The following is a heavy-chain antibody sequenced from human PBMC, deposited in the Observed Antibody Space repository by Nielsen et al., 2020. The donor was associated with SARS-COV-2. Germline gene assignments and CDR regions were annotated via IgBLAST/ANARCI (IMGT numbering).Heavy chain of an antibody. D-gene: IGHD1-26*01. CDR2: IYYTGTT. J-gene: IGHJ6*02. Sequence: SCAASGFAVSSNYLSWVRQSPGKGLEWIGEIYYTGTTSYNPSLKSRVSISVDQSKNQFSLNLSSLTAADTAVYYCARSGGNYFPYYYYGMNVWGPGTTVTVSS. CDR3: ARSGGNYFPYYYYGMNV. CDR1: GFAVSSNY. V-gene: IGHV4-4*02.